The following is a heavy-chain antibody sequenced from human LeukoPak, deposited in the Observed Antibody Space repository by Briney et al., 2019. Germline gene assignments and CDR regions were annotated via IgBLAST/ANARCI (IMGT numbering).Heavy chain of an antibody. D-gene: IGHD1-26*01. Sequence: SETLSLTCAVYGVTFSGYYWSWIRQPPGKGLEWIGNIYYSGSTYYNPSLKSRVTISVETSKNQFSLKLSSVTAADTAVYYCARDGRFPPEVLPRYFDYWGQGTLVTVSS. CDR1: GVTFSGYY. CDR3: ARDGRFPPEVLPRYFDY. CDR2: IYYSGST. J-gene: IGHJ4*02. V-gene: IGHV4-34*01.